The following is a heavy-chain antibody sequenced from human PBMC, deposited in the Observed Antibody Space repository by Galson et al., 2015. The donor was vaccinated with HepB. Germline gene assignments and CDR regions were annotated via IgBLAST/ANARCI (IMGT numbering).Heavy chain of an antibody. CDR2: INAGNGNT. J-gene: IGHJ5*02. CDR1: GYTFTSYA. D-gene: IGHD2-15*01. Sequence: SVKVSCKASGYTFTSYAMHWVRQAPGQRLEWMGWINAGNGNTKYSQKFQGRVTITRDTSTSTVYMELSSLGSEDTAVYYCARARKGSGYCSGGSCWGWFDPWGQGTLVTVSS. V-gene: IGHV1-3*01. CDR3: ARARKGSGYCSGGSCWGWFDP.